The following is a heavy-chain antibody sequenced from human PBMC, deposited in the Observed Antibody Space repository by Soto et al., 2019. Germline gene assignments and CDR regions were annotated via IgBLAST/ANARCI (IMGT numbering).Heavy chain of an antibody. CDR1: GGTFSSYA. CDR2: IIPIFGTA. CDR3: AREDGYCSSTSVYTNYYYGIDG. J-gene: IGHJ6*02. D-gene: IGHD2-2*02. Sequence: QVQLVQSGAEVKKPGSSVKVSCKASGGTFSSYAISWVRQAPGQGLEWMGGIIPIFGTANYAQKFQGRVTITADEYTSTAYMELSSLRSEDTAVYYCAREDGYCSSTSVYTNYYYGIDGWGQGTTVTVSS. V-gene: IGHV1-69*01.